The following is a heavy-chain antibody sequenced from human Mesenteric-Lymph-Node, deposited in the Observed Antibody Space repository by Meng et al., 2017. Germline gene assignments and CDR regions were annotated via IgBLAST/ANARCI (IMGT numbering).Heavy chain of an antibody. V-gene: IGHV1-2*06. J-gene: IGHJ4*02. CDR1: GYTFTAYY. CDR3: AKALGWGSSPDY. CDR2: INPNSGGT. Sequence: QVQLVQSGAEVKKPGASGKVSCKASGYTFTAYYMHWVRQAPGQGLEWMGRINPNSGGTNYAQKFQGRVIMTRDTSISTAYMELSSLGFDDTAVYYCAKALGWGSSPDYWGQGILVTVSS. D-gene: IGHD2-21*01.